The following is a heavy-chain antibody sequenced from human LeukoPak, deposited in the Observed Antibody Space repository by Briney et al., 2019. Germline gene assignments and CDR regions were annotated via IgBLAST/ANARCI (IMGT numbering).Heavy chain of an antibody. V-gene: IGHV3-23*01. CDR3: AKDLNYDILTGSQANY. CDR1: GFTFSSYA. J-gene: IGHJ4*02. D-gene: IGHD3-9*01. CDR2: ISGSGGST. Sequence: GGSLRLSCAASGFTFSSYAMSWVRQAPGKGLEWVSAISGSGGSTYYADSVKGRFTISRDNSKNTLYLQMNSLRAEDTAVYYCAKDLNYDILTGSQANYWGQGTLVTVSS.